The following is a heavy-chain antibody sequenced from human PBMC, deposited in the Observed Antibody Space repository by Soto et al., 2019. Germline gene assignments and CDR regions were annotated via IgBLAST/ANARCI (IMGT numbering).Heavy chain of an antibody. V-gene: IGHV4-30-4*01. CDR2: IYYSGST. CDR1: GGSISSGDYY. CDR3: ARGDSNLDY. D-gene: IGHD4-4*01. Sequence: QVQLQESGPGLVKPSQTLSLTCTVSGGSISSGDYYWSWIRQPPGKGLEWIGYIYYSGSTYYNPSLXXRXTXXVDTAKNQFSLKLSSVTAADTAVYYCARGDSNLDYWGQGTLVTVSS. J-gene: IGHJ4*02.